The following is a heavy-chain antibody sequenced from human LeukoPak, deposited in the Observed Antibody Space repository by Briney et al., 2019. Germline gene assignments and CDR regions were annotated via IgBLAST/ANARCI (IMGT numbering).Heavy chain of an antibody. CDR1: GFTFSGSA. Sequence: GGSLRLSCAASGFTFSGSAMHWVRQASGKGLEWVGRIRSKANSYATAYAASVKGRFTISRDDSKNTAYLQMNSLRAEDTAVYYCAKDDYDSSGYYYREGIDYWGQGTLVTVSS. J-gene: IGHJ4*02. CDR2: IRSKANSYAT. D-gene: IGHD3-22*01. V-gene: IGHV3-73*01. CDR3: AKDDYDSSGYYYREGIDY.